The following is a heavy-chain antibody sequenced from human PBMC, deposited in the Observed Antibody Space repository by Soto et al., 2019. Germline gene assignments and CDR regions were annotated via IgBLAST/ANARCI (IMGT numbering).Heavy chain of an antibody. CDR2: IIPMFPTT. V-gene: IGHV1-69*06. Sequence: QVQLVQSGAEVKRPGSSVKVSCKASGDTFGRNAIHWVRQAPGQGLEWMGGIIPMFPTTNYAQKFKGRLTIYADKSTGKAYMEMTSLRSEDTAVYYCATDGDSADYGYWGQGTLVTVSS. D-gene: IGHD2-21*01. CDR3: ATDGDSADYGY. J-gene: IGHJ4*02. CDR1: GDTFGRNA.